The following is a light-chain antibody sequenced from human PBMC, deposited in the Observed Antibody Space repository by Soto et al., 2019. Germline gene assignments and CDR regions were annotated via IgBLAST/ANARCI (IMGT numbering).Light chain of an antibody. CDR1: QTVSSF. CDR2: DSS. Sequence: VLTQSPATLSLSPGERATLSCRASQTVSSFLAWYQQKPGQAPRLLIHDSSDRATGIPARFSGSGSGTDFTLTISSREPEDVVVYDCQRRSNEPLTFGGENRVEI. V-gene: IGKV3-11*01. CDR3: QRRSNEPLT. J-gene: IGKJ4*01.